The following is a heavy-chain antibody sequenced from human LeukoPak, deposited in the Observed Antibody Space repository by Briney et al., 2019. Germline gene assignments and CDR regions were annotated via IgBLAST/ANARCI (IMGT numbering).Heavy chain of an antibody. V-gene: IGHV3-48*01. CDR2: ISSSSTI. J-gene: IGHJ6*03. D-gene: IGHD1-26*01. Sequence: GGSLRLSCAASGFTFSSYSMNWVRQAPGKGLEWVSYISSSSTIYYADSVKGRFTISRDNAKNSLYLQVNSLRAEDTAVYYCARAGGGSPPYYYMDVWGKGTTVTVSS. CDR1: GFTFSSYS. CDR3: ARAGGGSPPYYYMDV.